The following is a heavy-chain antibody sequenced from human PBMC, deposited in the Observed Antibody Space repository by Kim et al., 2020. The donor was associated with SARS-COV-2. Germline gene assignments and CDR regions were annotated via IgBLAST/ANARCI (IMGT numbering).Heavy chain of an antibody. CDR3: ARGVPSSSSRGVAVDY. CDR1: GGTFSSYA. CDR2: IIPILGIA. D-gene: IGHD6-6*01. V-gene: IGHV1-69*04. J-gene: IGHJ4*02. Sequence: SVKVSCKASGGTFSSYAISWVRQAPGQGLEWMGRIIPILGIANYAQKFQGRVTITADKSTSTAYMELSSLRSEDTAVYYCARGVPSSSSRGVAVDYWGQGTLVTVSS.